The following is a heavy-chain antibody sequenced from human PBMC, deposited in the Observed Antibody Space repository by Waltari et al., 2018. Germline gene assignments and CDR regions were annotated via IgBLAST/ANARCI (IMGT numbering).Heavy chain of an antibody. CDR2: IYNSGTT. CDR1: GASVYSTSYC. D-gene: IGHD3-10*01. Sequence: QVYLQESGPGLVTPSESLSPTCTVSGASVYSTSYCWGWIRQPPGKGLEWIGSIYNSGTTYYNPSLKSRVTISVDASDKQFYLTLTSVTAADTAVYFCVRPPHCRGNTCTALWGQGALVTVSS. J-gene: IGHJ4*02. CDR3: VRPPHCRGNTCTAL. V-gene: IGHV4-39*01.